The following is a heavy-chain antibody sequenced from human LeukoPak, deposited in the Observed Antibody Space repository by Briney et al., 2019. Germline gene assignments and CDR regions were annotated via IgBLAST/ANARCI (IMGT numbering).Heavy chain of an antibody. CDR2: INPSGGST. CDR3: ARDQEDTAMVDYYYYYMDV. J-gene: IGHJ6*03. Sequence: ASVKVSCNASGYTFTSYYMHWVRQAPGQGLEWMGIINPSGGSTSYAQKFQGRVTMTRDTSTSTVYMELSSLRSEDTAVYYCARDQEDTAMVDYYYYYMDVWGKGTTVTVSS. V-gene: IGHV1-46*01. CDR1: GYTFTSYY. D-gene: IGHD5-18*01.